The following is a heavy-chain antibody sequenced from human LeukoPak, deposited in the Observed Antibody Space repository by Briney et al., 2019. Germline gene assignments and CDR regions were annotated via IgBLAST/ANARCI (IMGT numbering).Heavy chain of an antibody. CDR2: ISSNGGST. CDR1: GFTFSSYA. Sequence: GGSLRLSCAASGFTFSSYAMHWVRQAPGKGLEYVSAISSNGGSTYYANSVKGRFTSSRDNSKNTLYLQMGSLRAEDMAVYYCARDGDYDILTGYYTRFDYWGQGTLVTVSS. V-gene: IGHV3-64*01. CDR3: ARDGDYDILTGYYTRFDY. J-gene: IGHJ4*02. D-gene: IGHD3-9*01.